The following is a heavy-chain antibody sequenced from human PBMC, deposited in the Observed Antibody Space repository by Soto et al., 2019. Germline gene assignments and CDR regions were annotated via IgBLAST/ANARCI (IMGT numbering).Heavy chain of an antibody. J-gene: IGHJ4*02. CDR2: IYYSGST. CDR3: ARSESEDFWSGYYFDY. CDR1: GGSISSYY. V-gene: IGHV4-59*01. D-gene: IGHD3-3*01. Sequence: SLTCTVSGGSISSYYWSWIRQPPGKGLEWIGYIYYSGSTNYNPSLKSRVTISVDTSKNQFSLKLSSVTAADTAVYYCARSESEDFWSGYYFDYWGQGTLVTVS.